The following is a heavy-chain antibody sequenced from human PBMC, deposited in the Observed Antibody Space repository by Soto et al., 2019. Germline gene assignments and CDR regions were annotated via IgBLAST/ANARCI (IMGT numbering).Heavy chain of an antibody. V-gene: IGHV5-10-1*01. CDR1: GYSFTSYW. Sequence: GASLKISCKGSGYSFTSYWISWVRQMPGKGLEWMGRIDPSDSYTNYSPSFQGHVTISADKSISTAYLQWSSLKASDTAMYYCARRDYYDSSGYWAYGMDVWGQGTTVTVSS. CDR3: ARRDYYDSSGYWAYGMDV. J-gene: IGHJ6*02. D-gene: IGHD3-22*01. CDR2: IDPSDSYT.